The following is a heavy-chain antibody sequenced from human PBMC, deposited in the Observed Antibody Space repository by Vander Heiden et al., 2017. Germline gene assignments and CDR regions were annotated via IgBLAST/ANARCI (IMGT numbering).Heavy chain of an antibody. Sequence: VQLVESGGGVVQPGRSLRLSCAASGFTFSSYGMHWVRQAPGKGLEWVAVISYDGSNKYYADSVKGRFTISRDNSKNTLYLQMNSLRAEDTAVYYCAKDRGFSGLYGMDVWGQGTTVTVSS. CDR2: ISYDGSNK. V-gene: IGHV3-30*18. CDR1: GFTFSSYG. CDR3: AKDRGFSGLYGMDV. D-gene: IGHD3-10*01. J-gene: IGHJ6*02.